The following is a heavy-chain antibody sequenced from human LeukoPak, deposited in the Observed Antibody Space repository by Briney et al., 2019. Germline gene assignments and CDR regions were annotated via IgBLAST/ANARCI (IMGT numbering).Heavy chain of an antibody. D-gene: IGHD5-18*01. J-gene: IGHJ4*02. V-gene: IGHV4-39*07. CDR1: GGSISSSSYY. Sequence: SETLSLTCTVSGGSISSSSYYWGWIRQPPGKGLEWIGSIYYSGSTYYNPSLKSRVTISVDTSKNQFSLKLSSVTAEDTAVYYCARVYVDTAMVPMFDYWGQGTLVTVSS. CDR3: ARVYVDTAMVPMFDY. CDR2: IYYSGST.